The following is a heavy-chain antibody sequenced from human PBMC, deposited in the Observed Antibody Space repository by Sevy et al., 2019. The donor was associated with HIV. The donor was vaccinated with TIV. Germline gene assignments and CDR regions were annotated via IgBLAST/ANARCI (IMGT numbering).Heavy chain of an antibody. CDR2: ISSSSSTI. J-gene: IGHJ3*02. V-gene: IGHV3-48*02. CDR3: ARGLKRGGRYAFDI. Sequence: GGSLRLSCAASGFTFSSYSMNWVRQAPGKGLEWVSYISSSSSTIYYAHSVKGRFTISRDNAKNSLYLQMNSLRDEDTAVYYCARGLKRGGRYAFDIWGQGTMVTVSS. D-gene: IGHD6-19*01. CDR1: GFTFSSYS.